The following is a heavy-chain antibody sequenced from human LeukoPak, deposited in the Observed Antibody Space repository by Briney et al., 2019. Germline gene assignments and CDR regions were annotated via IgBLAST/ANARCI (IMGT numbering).Heavy chain of an antibody. CDR2: ISTSSRYI. D-gene: IGHD2-2*01. CDR3: ARADCSSSTCYLRRSWFDP. Sequence: GGSLRLSCAASGFTLSNYDMNWVRQAPGKGLEWVSSISTSSRYIYYKDSVRGRFTISRDDAKNSLYLEMNSLRAEDTAVYYCARADCSSSTCYLRRSWFDPWGKGTLVTVSS. J-gene: IGHJ5*02. V-gene: IGHV3-21*01. CDR1: GFTLSNYD.